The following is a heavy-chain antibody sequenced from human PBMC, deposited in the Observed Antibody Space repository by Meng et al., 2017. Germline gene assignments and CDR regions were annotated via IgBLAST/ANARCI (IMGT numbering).Heavy chain of an antibody. Sequence: GESLKISCAASGFTFSSYSMNWVRQAPGKGLEWVSSISGSSSYIYYADSVKGRFTISRDNAKNSLYLQMNSLRAEDTAVYYCARTEYYYDSSGYPGGDAFDIWGQGTMVTVSS. V-gene: IGHV3-21*01. CDR1: GFTFSSYS. D-gene: IGHD3-22*01. J-gene: IGHJ3*02. CDR3: ARTEYYYDSSGYPGGDAFDI. CDR2: ISGSSSYI.